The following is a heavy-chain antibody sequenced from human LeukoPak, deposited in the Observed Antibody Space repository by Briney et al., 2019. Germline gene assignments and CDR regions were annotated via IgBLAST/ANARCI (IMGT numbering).Heavy chain of an antibody. CDR2: ISSSSSTI. V-gene: IGHV3-48*02. Sequence: GGSLRLSCAASRFTFNSYNMNWVRQAPGKGLEWVSYISSSSSTIYYADSVKGRFTISRDSAKTSLFLQMNSLRDEDTAVYYCARAYSSSSGRDAFDSWGLGTLVTVSS. CDR1: RFTFNSYN. J-gene: IGHJ3*02. CDR3: ARAYSSSSGRDAFDS. D-gene: IGHD6-6*01.